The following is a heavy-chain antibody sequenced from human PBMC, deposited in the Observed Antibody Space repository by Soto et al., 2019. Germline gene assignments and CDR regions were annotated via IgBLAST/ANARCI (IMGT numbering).Heavy chain of an antibody. CDR2: ISGSGANT. D-gene: IGHD6-25*01. Sequence: PVGSLRLACASSVFTLTTYAMRWVRHSPGKWLEWVSGISGSGANTYYADSVRGRFTVSRDYSENTLYIQMDDLRAGETALYYCSKGHNISGYSEWLDAWGEGTPVPVSS. V-gene: IGHV3-23*01. CDR3: SKGHNISGYSEWLDA. CDR1: VFTLTTYA. J-gene: IGHJ5*02.